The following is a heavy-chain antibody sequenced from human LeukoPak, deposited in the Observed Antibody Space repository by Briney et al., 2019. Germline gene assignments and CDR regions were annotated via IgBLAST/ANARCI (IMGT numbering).Heavy chain of an antibody. V-gene: IGHV4-61*01. CDR2: ISYSGST. CDR3: ARGSTTVTTLDY. Sequence: PSETLSLTCTVSGGSVSSGSDYWSWIRQPPGKGLEWIGHISYSGSTNYNPSLKSRVTISLDTSKNQLSLKLSSVTTADTAVYYCARGSTTVTTLDYWGQGTLVTVSS. J-gene: IGHJ4*02. D-gene: IGHD4-17*01. CDR1: GGSVSSGSDY.